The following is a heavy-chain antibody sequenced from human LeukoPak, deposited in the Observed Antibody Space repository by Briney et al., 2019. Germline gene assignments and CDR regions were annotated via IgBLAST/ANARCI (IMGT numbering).Heavy chain of an antibody. CDR1: GYALTELS. D-gene: IGHD3-10*01. CDR2: FDPEDGET. CDR3: ATGGIYGSGPDDY. V-gene: IGHV1-24*01. J-gene: IGHJ4*02. Sequence: ASVKVSCKVSGYALTELSMHWVRQAPGKGLEWMGGFDPEDGETIYAQKFQGRVTMTEDTSTDTAYMELSSLRSEDTAVYYCATGGIYGSGPDDYWGQGTLVTVSS.